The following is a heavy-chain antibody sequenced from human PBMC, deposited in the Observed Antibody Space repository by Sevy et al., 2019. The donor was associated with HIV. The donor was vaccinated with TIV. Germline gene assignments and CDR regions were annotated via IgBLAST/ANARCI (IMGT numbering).Heavy chain of an antibody. CDR1: GFTVSDNY. J-gene: IGHJ4*02. D-gene: IGHD6-13*01. Sequence: GGSLRLSCAASGFTVSDNYMSWVRQAPGKGLEWVSIIYGGGNTFYADSVKGRFTISRDNSKNTLYLQMNRLRDEDTAVFYCARDSSYSRSWFYWGKGTLVTVSS. CDR3: ARDSSYSRSWFY. CDR2: IYGGGNT. V-gene: IGHV3-66*01.